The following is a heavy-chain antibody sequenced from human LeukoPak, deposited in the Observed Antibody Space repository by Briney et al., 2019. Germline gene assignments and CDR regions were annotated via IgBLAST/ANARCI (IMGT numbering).Heavy chain of an antibody. CDR1: GGSTSSSSHY. CDR2: NSGSA. D-gene: IGHD2-21*02. V-gene: IGHV4-39*01. CDR3: ARHKGSWAYCGGDCYSGYFDY. Sequence: PSETLSLTCTVSGGSTSSSSHYWGWIRQPPGKGLEWIGSNSGSAYYNPSLKSRATISVDTSKNQFSLKLGSLTAADTAVYYCARHKGSWAYCGGDCYSGYFDYWGQGTLVTVSS. J-gene: IGHJ4*02.